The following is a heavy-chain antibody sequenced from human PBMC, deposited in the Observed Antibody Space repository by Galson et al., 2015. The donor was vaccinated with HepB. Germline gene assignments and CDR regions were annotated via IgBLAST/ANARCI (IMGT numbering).Heavy chain of an antibody. V-gene: IGHV3-53*01. CDR3: LGFPGY. Sequence: SLRLSCAASGFTVTKNHMTWVRQAPGKGLEWLSIIYSAGTTYYADSVKGRFTISRDNSKNTLYLQMNSLRAEDTAIYYCLGFPGYWGQGTLVTVSS. D-gene: IGHD2-15*01. CDR1: GFTVTKNH. CDR2: IYSAGTT. J-gene: IGHJ4*02.